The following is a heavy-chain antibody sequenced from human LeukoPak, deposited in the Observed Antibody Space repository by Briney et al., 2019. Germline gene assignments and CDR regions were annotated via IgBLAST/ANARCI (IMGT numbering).Heavy chain of an antibody. D-gene: IGHD3-10*01. CDR1: GGSISSNY. J-gene: IGHJ2*01. V-gene: IGHV4-4*07. Sequence: SETLSLTCTVSGGSISSNYWSWIRQPAGRGLEWIGRVYPSGTTTYNPYLNSRVTMSLDTSKNQFSLKLTSVTAADTAVYYCARAAISIRAVDWYFDLWGRGTLVTVSS. CDR2: VYPSGTT. CDR3: ARAAISIRAVDWYFDL.